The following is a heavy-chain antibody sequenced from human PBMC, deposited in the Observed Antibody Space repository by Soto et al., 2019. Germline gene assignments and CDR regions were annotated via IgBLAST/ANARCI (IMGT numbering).Heavy chain of an antibody. CDR1: GFTFGDYY. CDR2: SRNKADSYTT. D-gene: IGHD6-25*01. Sequence: EVQLVESGGGLVQPGGSLRLSCAVSGFTFGDYYMDWVRQAPGKGLEWVGRSRNKADSYTTEYAASAKGRFTISGDDSRNSLNLQMNSMKTEDTAVYYCARGAAGNDYFDCWVQGALVTVS. J-gene: IGHJ4*02. CDR3: ARGAAGNDYFDC. V-gene: IGHV3-72*01.